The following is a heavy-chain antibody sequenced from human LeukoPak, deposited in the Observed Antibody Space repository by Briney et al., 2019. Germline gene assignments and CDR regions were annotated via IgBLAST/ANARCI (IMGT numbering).Heavy chain of an antibody. CDR3: ARILAVDGY. Sequence: GGSLRLSCAASGFTFSRYEMNWVRQAPGKGLEWVSYISSSGTTIYYADSVKGRFTISRDNAKNSLYLQMNSLRAEDTGVYYCARILAVDGYWGQGTLVTVSS. V-gene: IGHV3-48*03. D-gene: IGHD6-19*01. CDR2: ISSSGTTI. CDR1: GFTFSRYE. J-gene: IGHJ4*02.